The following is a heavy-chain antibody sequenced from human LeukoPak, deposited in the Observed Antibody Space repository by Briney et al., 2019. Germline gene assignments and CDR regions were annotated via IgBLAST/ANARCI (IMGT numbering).Heavy chain of an antibody. CDR2: ISGDGDTT. Sequence: GGSLRLSCVASGFTFSTYGMSWVRQAPGKGLEWVSAISGDGDTTDYADSVKGRFTISRDNSKNTLYLQMNSLRAEDTAVYYCAREVRGYGAFDIWGQGTMVTVSS. J-gene: IGHJ3*02. CDR3: AREVRGYGAFDI. V-gene: IGHV3-23*01. D-gene: IGHD5-18*01. CDR1: GFTFSTYG.